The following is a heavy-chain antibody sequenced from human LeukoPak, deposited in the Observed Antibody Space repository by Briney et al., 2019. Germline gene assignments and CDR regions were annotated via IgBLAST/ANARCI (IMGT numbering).Heavy chain of an antibody. D-gene: IGHD6-13*01. J-gene: IGHJ4*02. CDR3: ARALAAAGTGYYFDY. V-gene: IGHV3-21*01. CDR1: GFTFRTYS. CDR2: ISSSGTHI. Sequence: PGGSLRLSCAASGFTFRTYSVNWVRQAPGKGLEWVSSISSSGTHIYYAYSVKGRFTISRDNAMNSLYLQMSSLRAEDTAVYYCARALAAAGTGYYFDYWGQGTLVTVSS.